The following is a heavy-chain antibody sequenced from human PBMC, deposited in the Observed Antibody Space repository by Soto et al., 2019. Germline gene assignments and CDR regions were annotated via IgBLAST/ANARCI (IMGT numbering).Heavy chain of an antibody. CDR3: ARTYDSNGYANEFDS. J-gene: IGHJ4*02. D-gene: IGHD3-22*01. CDR1: GRSITSYY. Sequence: QVVLQESGPGLVKPSETLSLTCSVSGRSITSYYWSWVRQPPGKGLEWIGYIYDNGITSQNPSLKSRVTMSADTSQNQFSLQLTSVRGADTAVYYCARTYDSNGYANEFDSWGQGILVTVTS. V-gene: IGHV4-59*12. CDR2: IYDNGIT.